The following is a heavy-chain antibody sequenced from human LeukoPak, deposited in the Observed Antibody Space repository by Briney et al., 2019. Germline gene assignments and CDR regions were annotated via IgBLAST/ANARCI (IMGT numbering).Heavy chain of an antibody. CDR3: AKARDIVVVVAPLWFDP. CDR1: GFTFSSYA. Sequence: PGGSLRLSCAASGFTFSSYAMSWVRQAPGKGLEWVAVISYDGSNKYYADSVKGRFTISRDNSKDTLYLQMNSLRAEDTAVYYCAKARDIVVVVAPLWFDPWGQGTLVTVSS. D-gene: IGHD2-15*01. CDR2: ISYDGSNK. V-gene: IGHV3-30*18. J-gene: IGHJ5*02.